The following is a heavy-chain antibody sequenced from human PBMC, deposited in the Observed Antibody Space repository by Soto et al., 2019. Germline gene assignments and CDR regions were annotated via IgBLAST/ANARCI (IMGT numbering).Heavy chain of an antibody. D-gene: IGHD3-22*01. CDR2: IDPSDSYT. V-gene: IGHV5-10-1*01. J-gene: IGHJ6*02. Sequence: GESLKISCKGSGYSFTSYWISWVRQMPGKCLEWMGRIDPSDSYTNYSPSFQGHVTISADKSISTAYLQWSSLKASDTAMYYCASLDFDSSGYSRYYYGMDVWGQGTTVTVSS. CDR1: GYSFTSYW. CDR3: ASLDFDSSGYSRYYYGMDV.